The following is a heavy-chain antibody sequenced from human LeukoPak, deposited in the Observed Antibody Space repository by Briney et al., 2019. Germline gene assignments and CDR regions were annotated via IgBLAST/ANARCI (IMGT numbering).Heavy chain of an antibody. D-gene: IGHD3-9*01. CDR2: INHSGST. J-gene: IGHJ3*02. CDR1: GRSFSGDY. Sequence: PSETLSLTCAVYGRSFSGDYWSWIRQPPGKGLEWIGEINHSGSTNYNPSLKSRVTISVDTSKNQFSLKLSSVTAADTAVYYCARRQTRKKNYDILTGQYSRGAFDIWGQGTMVTVSS. V-gene: IGHV4-34*01. CDR3: ARRQTRKKNYDILTGQYSRGAFDI.